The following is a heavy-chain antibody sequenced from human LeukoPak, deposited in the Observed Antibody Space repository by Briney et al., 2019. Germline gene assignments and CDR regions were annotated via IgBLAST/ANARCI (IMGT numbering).Heavy chain of an antibody. V-gene: IGHV4-38-2*02. CDR1: GGSISNYY. Sequence: SETLSLTCTVSGGSISNYYWGWIRQPPGKGLEWIASIYHSGDTYHNPSLRSRVTISLDTSKNQLSLKLSSVTAADTAVYYCARSKAHLSTSWYGSWFDPWGQGTLVTVSS. J-gene: IGHJ5*02. CDR2: IYHSGDT. D-gene: IGHD2-2*01. CDR3: ARSKAHLSTSWYGSWFDP.